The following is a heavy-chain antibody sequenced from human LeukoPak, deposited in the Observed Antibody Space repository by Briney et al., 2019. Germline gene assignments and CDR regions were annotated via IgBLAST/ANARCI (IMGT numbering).Heavy chain of an antibody. D-gene: IGHD3-3*02. J-gene: IGHJ4*02. CDR3: ARSENVHIFGVVIDFDY. CDR1: GGSISSGSYY. Sequence: SETLSLTCTVSGGSISSGSYYWSWIRQPAGKGLEWIGRIYTSGSTNYNPSLKSRVTISVDTSKNQFSLKLSSVTAADTAVYYCARSENVHIFGVVIDFDYWGQRTLVTVSS. V-gene: IGHV4-61*02. CDR2: IYTSGST.